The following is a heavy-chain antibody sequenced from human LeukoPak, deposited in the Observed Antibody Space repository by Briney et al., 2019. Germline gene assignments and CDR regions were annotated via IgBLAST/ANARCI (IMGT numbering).Heavy chain of an antibody. V-gene: IGHV3-23*01. D-gene: IGHD2-2*01. CDR1: GFTFSSYA. CDR2: ISGSGGST. J-gene: IGHJ3*02. CDR3: AKDQVVVPAADDAFDI. Sequence: GGSLRLSCAASGFTFSSYAMSWVRQAPGKGLEWVSAISGSGGSTYYADSVKGRFTISRDNSKNTLYLQMNSLRAEDTAVYYCAKDQVVVPAADDAFDIWGQGTMVTVSS.